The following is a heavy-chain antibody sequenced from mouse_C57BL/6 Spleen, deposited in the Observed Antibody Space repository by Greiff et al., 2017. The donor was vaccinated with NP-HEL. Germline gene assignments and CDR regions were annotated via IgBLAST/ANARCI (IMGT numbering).Heavy chain of an antibody. V-gene: IGHV1-80*01. Sequence: QVQLKESGAELVKPGASVKISCKASGYAFSSYWMNWVKQRPGKGLEWIGQIYPGDGDTNYNGKFKGKATLTADKSSSTAYMQLSSLTSEDSAVYFCARVDYDYEGFAYWGQGTLVTVSA. CDR3: ARVDYDYEGFAY. CDR1: GYAFSSYW. J-gene: IGHJ3*01. CDR2: IYPGDGDT. D-gene: IGHD2-4*01.